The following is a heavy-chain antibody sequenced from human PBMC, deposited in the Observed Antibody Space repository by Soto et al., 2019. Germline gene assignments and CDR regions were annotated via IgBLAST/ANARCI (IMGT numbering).Heavy chain of an antibody. Sequence: PSETLSLTCAVYGGSFSGYYCSWIRQPPGKGLEWIGEINHSGSTNYNTSLKSRVTISVDTSKNQFPLKLSSVTAADTAGYYCARGRLWYRLYDYLGQGALGT. CDR3: ARGRLWYRLYDY. CDR1: GGSFSGYY. D-gene: IGHD6-13*01. J-gene: IGHJ4*02. CDR2: INHSGST. V-gene: IGHV4-34*01.